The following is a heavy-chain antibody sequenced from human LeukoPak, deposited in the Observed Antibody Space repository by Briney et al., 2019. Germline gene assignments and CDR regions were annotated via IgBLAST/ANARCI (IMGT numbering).Heavy chain of an antibody. CDR3: AKVNNAYESIVSDF. J-gene: IGHJ4*02. CDR2: ISASGLTT. D-gene: IGHD3-16*02. CDR1: GFSFSNYV. Sequence: GGSLRLSCAASGFSFSNYVMCWVRQAPGKGLESVSAISASGLTTYYADSVKGRFTISRDNSKNTLYLQINSLRADDSAVYYCAKVNNAYESIVSDFWGQGTLVTASS. V-gene: IGHV3-23*01.